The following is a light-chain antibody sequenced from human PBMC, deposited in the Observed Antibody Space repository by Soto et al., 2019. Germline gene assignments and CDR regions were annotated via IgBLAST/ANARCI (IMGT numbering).Light chain of an antibody. Sequence: QSALTQPPSVSAAPGQTVTISCSGSSSNTGNNFVSWYQQIPGTAPKLLIYDNNKRPSGIPDRFSGSKSGTSAALGITGLQTGDEADYYCGTWDSSLSAWVFGGGTQLTVL. CDR1: SSNTGNNF. V-gene: IGLV1-51*01. J-gene: IGLJ3*02. CDR3: GTWDSSLSAWV. CDR2: DNN.